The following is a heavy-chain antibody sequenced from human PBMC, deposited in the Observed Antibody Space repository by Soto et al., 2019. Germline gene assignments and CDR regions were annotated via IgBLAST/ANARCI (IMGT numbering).Heavy chain of an antibody. Sequence: PGGSMRLSCASSGFTFSDYYMSWIRQAPGKGLEWVSYISSSGSTIYYADSVKGRFTISRDNAKNSLYLQMNSLRAEDTAVYYCARAPWYYDYIWGSYPEYYFDYRRQGPLLPFSA. CDR3: ARAPWYYDYIWGSYPEYYFDY. CDR1: GFTFSDYY. V-gene: IGHV3-11*01. J-gene: IGHJ4*02. D-gene: IGHD3-16*02. CDR2: ISSSGSTI.